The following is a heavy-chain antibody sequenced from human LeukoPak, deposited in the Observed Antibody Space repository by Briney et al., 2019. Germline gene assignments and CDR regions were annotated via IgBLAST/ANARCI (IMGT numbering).Heavy chain of an antibody. J-gene: IGHJ3*02. CDR2: ISSNSNYI. V-gene: IGHV3-21*01. CDR1: GFTFSSYS. CDR3: ARAGYSSYHGDAFDI. Sequence: GGSLRLSCAASGFTFSSYSMTWVRQAPGKGLEWVSSISSNSNYIYYADSVKGRFTISRDNAKNSLYLQMNSLRAEDTAVYYCARAGYSSYHGDAFDIWGLGTMVTVSS. D-gene: IGHD6-13*01.